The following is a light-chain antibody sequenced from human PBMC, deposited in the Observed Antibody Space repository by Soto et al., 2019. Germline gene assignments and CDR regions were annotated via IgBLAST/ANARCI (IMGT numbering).Light chain of an antibody. Sequence: EIVLTQSPGTLSLSPGERATLSCRASQSVSSSYLAWYQQKPGQAPRLLIYGASSRATGIPDRFSGSGSGTDFILTISRLEPEDFAVYYCQQYGSSPPKTFGQGTKVDIK. V-gene: IGKV3-20*01. CDR3: QQYGSSPPKT. CDR1: QSVSSSY. J-gene: IGKJ1*01. CDR2: GAS.